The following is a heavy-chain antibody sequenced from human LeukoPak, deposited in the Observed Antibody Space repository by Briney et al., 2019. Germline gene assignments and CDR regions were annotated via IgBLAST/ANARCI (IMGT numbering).Heavy chain of an antibody. D-gene: IGHD1-26*01. Sequence: ASVKVSCKASGYTSTTYYIHWVRQAPGQGLEWMGIINPSGGSTRYAQKFQGRVTMTRDTSTSTVYMELSSLRSEDTAVYYCARVIVGATSGRNYFDYWGQGTLVTVSS. V-gene: IGHV1-46*01. CDR1: GYTSTTYY. J-gene: IGHJ4*02. CDR3: ARVIVGATSGRNYFDY. CDR2: INPSGGST.